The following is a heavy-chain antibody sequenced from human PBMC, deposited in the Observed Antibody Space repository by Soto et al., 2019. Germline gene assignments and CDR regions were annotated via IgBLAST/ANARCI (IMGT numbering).Heavy chain of an antibody. J-gene: IGHJ6*02. CDR3: ARDHSTRTIYYGMDV. CDR1: GGSISSSSYY. V-gene: IGHV4-61*05. CDR2: IYSSGST. Sequence: SETLSLTCTVSGGSISSSSYYWGWIRQPPGKGLEWIGYIYSSGSTKYNPSLRSRVTISLDTSKNQFSLKLSSVTPEDTAVYYCARDHSTRTIYYGMDVWGQGTTVTVSS. D-gene: IGHD2-15*01.